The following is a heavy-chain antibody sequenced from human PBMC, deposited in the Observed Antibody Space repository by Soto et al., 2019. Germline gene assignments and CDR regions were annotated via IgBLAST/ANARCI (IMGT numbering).Heavy chain of an antibody. CDR2: ISWNSGSI. CDR1: GFTFDDYA. Sequence: PGGSLRLSCAASGFTFDDYAMHWVRQAPGKGLEWVSGISWNSGSIGYADSVKGRFTISRDNAKNSLYLQMNSLRAEDTALYYCAKDMASRSLNYNWFDRWGAGTLVNV. CDR3: AKDMASRSLNYNWFDR. J-gene: IGHJ5*02. D-gene: IGHD6-6*01. V-gene: IGHV3-9*01.